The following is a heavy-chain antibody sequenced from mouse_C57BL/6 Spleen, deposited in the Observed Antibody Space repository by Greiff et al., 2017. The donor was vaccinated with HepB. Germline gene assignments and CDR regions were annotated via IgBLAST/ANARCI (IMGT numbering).Heavy chain of an antibody. V-gene: IGHV14-4*01. J-gene: IGHJ3*01. CDR1: GFNIKDDY. CDR3: TTFSSYGGFAY. D-gene: IGHD1-1*01. CDR2: IDPENGDT. Sequence: VQLQQSGAELVRPGASVKLSCTASGFNIKDDYMHWVKQRPEQGLEWIGWIDPENGDTEYASKFQGKATITADTSSNTAYLQLSSLTSEDTAVYYCTTFSSYGGFAYWGQGTLVTVSA.